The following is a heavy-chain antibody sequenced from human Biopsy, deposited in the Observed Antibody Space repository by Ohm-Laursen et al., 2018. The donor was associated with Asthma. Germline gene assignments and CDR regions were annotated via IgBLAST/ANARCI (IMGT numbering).Heavy chain of an antibody. CDR1: GDAMSKRGPY. D-gene: IGHD6-6*01. CDR2: IYYSGRT. CDR3: ARAVSSSSYWYFDL. V-gene: IGHV4-39*02. Sequence: SDTLSLTSIVSGDAMSKRGPYWGWTRHSPGKGLEWIGSIYYSGRTYYNPSLESRVTISADTSKNHFSLKVTSVTAADTAVYYCARAVSSSSYWYFDLWGRGDLVTVSS. J-gene: IGHJ2*01.